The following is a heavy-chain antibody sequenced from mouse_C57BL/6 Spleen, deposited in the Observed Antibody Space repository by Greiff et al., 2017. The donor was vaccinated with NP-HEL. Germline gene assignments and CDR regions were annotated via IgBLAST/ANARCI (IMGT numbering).Heavy chain of an antibody. CDR1: GYTFTSYW. D-gene: IGHD1-1*01. CDR3: ARALYYGSSSYAMDY. CDR2: IHPNSGST. V-gene: IGHV1-64*01. Sequence: VQLQQSGAELVKPGASVKLSCKASGYTFTSYWMHWVKQRPGQGLEWIGMIHPNSGSTNYNEKFKSKATLTVDKSSSTAYMQLSSLTSEDSAVDYCARALYYGSSSYAMDYWGQGTSVTVSS. J-gene: IGHJ4*01.